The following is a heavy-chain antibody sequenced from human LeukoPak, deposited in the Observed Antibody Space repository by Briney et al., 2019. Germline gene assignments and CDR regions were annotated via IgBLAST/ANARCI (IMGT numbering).Heavy chain of an antibody. V-gene: IGHV1-18*01. D-gene: IGHD3-22*01. CDR2: ISAYNGNT. J-gene: IGHJ6*02. Sequence: ASVKVSCKASGYTFTSYGINWVRQAPGQGLEWMGWISAYNGNTNYAQKLQGRVTMTIDTSTNTAYMELRSLISDDTAVYYCARRLTDSGGYYPYYYYGMDVWGQGTTVTVSS. CDR3: ARRLTDSGGYYPYYYYGMDV. CDR1: GYTFTSYG.